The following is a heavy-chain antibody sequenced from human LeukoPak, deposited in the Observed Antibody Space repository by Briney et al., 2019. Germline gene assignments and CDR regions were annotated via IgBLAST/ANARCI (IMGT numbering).Heavy chain of an antibody. CDR1: GFMFNDYA. CDR3: AKDSSKYSSSSTFDY. J-gene: IGHJ4*02. Sequence: GGSLRLSCAPSGFMFNDYAMHWVRQAPGKGLEWVSGISWNSGSIGYADSVKGRFTISRDNAKNSLYLQMNSLRAEDMALYYCAKDSSKYSSSSTFDYWGQGTLVTVSS. V-gene: IGHV3-9*03. CDR2: ISWNSGSI. D-gene: IGHD6-6*01.